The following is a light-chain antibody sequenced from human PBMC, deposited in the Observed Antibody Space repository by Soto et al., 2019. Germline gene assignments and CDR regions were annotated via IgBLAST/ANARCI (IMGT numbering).Light chain of an antibody. V-gene: IGLV1-44*01. CDR3: AAWDDSLNGHV. CDR1: SSNIGTSS. CDR2: TTN. J-gene: IGLJ1*01. Sequence: QSVLTQPHSASGTPGQRVTISCSGSSSNIGTSSVHWFQQLPGTAPKLLISTTNQRPSGVPERFSGSKSGTSASLAISGLQSEDEADYYCAAWDDSLNGHVFGTGPMVTV.